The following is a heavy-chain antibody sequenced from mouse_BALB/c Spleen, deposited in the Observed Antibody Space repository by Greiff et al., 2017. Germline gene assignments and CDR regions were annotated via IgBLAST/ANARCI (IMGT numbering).Heavy chain of an antibody. V-gene: IGHV14-3*02. CDR1: GFNIKDTY. J-gene: IGHJ2*01. CDR2: IDPANGNT. Sequence: DVKLQESGAELVKPGASVKLSCTASGFNIKDTYMHWVKQRPEQGLEWIGRIDPANGNTKYDPKFQGKATITADTSSNTAYLQLSSLTSEDTAVYYCARGITTAGFDYWGQGTTLTVSS. CDR3: ARGITTAGFDY. D-gene: IGHD2-4*01.